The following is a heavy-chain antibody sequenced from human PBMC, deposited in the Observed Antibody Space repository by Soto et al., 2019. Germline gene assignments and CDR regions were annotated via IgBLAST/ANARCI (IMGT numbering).Heavy chain of an antibody. D-gene: IGHD1-20*01. V-gene: IGHV7-4-1*01. J-gene: IGHJ4*02. Sequence: EASVKVSCKASGYTFTSYAMNWVRQAPGQGLEWMGWINTNTGNPTYAQGFTGRFVFSLDTSVSTAYLQICSLKAEDTAVYYCAREGWLTGTLDFDYWGQGTLVTVSS. CDR3: AREGWLTGTLDFDY. CDR1: GYTFTSYA. CDR2: INTNTGNP.